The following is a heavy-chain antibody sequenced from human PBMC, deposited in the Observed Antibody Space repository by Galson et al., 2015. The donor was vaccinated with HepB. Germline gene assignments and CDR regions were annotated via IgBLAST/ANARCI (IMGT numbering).Heavy chain of an antibody. Sequence: PALVKPTQTLTLTCTFSGFSLSTVEVGVGWIRQPPGKALEWLAIIYWDDDKRYSPSLKSRLTITKDTSKNQVVLTMTNMSPVDTGTYYCAHRSRYYDSRNHRNSLEYWGQGTLVTVSS. D-gene: IGHD3-22*01. V-gene: IGHV2-5*02. CDR2: IYWDDDK. CDR3: AHRSRYYDSRNHRNSLEY. J-gene: IGHJ4*02. CDR1: GFSLSTVEVG.